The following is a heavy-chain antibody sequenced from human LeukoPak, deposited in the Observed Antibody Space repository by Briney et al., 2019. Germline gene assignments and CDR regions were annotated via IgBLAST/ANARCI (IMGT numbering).Heavy chain of an antibody. CDR2: MNPNSGNT. Sequence: ASVKVSCKASGYTFTSYDINWVRQATGQGLEWMGWMNPNSGNTGYAQKFQGRVTIIRNTSISTAYMELSSLRSEDTAVYYCARTYSYWSGYPTLGYWGQGTLVTVSS. CDR3: ARTYSYWSGYPTLGY. J-gene: IGHJ4*02. D-gene: IGHD3-3*01. V-gene: IGHV1-8*03. CDR1: GYTFTSYD.